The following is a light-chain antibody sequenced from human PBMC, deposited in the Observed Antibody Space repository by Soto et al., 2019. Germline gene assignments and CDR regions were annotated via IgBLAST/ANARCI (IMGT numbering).Light chain of an antibody. CDR1: QSISSW. CDR2: KAS. V-gene: IGKV1-5*03. CDR3: QQYKSYPLT. Sequence: DIQMTESPSTLSASVGDRVTITCRASQSISSWLAWYQQEPGKAPKLLIYKASSLESGVPSRFSGSGSGTEFTLTISSLQPDDFATYYCQQYKSYPLTFGQGTKVEIK. J-gene: IGKJ1*01.